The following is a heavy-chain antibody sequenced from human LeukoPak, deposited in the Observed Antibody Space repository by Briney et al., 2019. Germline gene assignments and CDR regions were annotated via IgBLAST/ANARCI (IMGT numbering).Heavy chain of an antibody. V-gene: IGHV3-30-3*01. CDR1: GFTFSSYA. Sequence: GGSPRLSCAASGFTFSSYAMHWVRQAPGKGLEWVAVISYDGSNKYYADSVKGRFTISRDNSKNTLYLQMNSLRAEDTAVYYCAGYPPDTAMVKDYYYGMDVWGQGTTVTVSS. J-gene: IGHJ6*02. D-gene: IGHD5-18*01. CDR2: ISYDGSNK. CDR3: AGYPPDTAMVKDYYYGMDV.